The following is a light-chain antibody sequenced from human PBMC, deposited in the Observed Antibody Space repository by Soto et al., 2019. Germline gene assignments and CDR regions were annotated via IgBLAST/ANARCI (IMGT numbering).Light chain of an antibody. V-gene: IGLV2-14*01. CDR2: LVS. Sequence: QSALTQPASVSGSPGQSISISCTGATSDIGNYNYFSWYQQHPGKAPKLIIYLVSNRPSGVSNRFSGSKSGNTASLTISGLQADDEADYYCSTYTGSNTPYVFGTGTKLTVL. CDR3: STYTGSNTPYV. CDR1: TSDIGNYNY. J-gene: IGLJ1*01.